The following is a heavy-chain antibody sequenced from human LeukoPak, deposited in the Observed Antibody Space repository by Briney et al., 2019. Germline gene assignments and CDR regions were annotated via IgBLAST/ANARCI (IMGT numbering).Heavy chain of an antibody. CDR2: INDDGSRT. Sequence: PGGSLRLSCAASGFSFSTSWMHWVRQAPGKGLVWVSRINDDGSRTTSADSVKGRFTISRDNAKNTVYLQMNSLRAEDTAVYYCARALGSPLDYWGQGTLLIVPS. V-gene: IGHV3-74*03. J-gene: IGHJ4*02. CDR3: ARALGSPLDY. CDR1: GFSFSTSW. D-gene: IGHD1-26*01.